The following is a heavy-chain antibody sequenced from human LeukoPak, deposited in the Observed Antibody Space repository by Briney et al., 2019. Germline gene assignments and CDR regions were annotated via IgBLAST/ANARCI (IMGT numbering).Heavy chain of an antibody. Sequence: PSETLSLTCTVSGDSFTNNNYFWCWIRQPPGKGLEWIGEIYHSGSTNYNPSLKSRVTISVDKSKNQFSLKLSPVTAADTAVYYCARDPYDSSGYIPWGQGTLVTVSS. V-gene: IGHV4-39*07. CDR2: IYHSGST. CDR1: GDSFTNNNYF. J-gene: IGHJ4*02. D-gene: IGHD3-22*01. CDR3: ARDPYDSSGYIP.